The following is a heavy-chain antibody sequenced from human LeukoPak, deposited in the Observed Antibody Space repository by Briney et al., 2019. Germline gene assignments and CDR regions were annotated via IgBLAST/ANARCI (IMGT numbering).Heavy chain of an antibody. CDR3: VRGNGLDKALDY. J-gene: IGHJ4*02. D-gene: IGHD5-24*01. CDR2: ISYNGNYL. CDR1: GFTFSTYT. Sequence: GGSLRLSCAASGFTFSTYTLHWVRQAPGKGLEWGAMISYNGNYLLYADSVKGRFTISRDNSKNTLYLQMNSLRAEDTAVYYCVRGNGLDKALDYWGQGALVTVSS. V-gene: IGHV3-30*04.